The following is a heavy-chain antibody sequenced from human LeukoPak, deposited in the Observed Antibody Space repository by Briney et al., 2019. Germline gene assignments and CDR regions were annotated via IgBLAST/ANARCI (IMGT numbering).Heavy chain of an antibody. CDR1: GYSFTSYW. D-gene: IGHD1-1*01. Sequence: GESLKISCKGSGYSFTSYWIGWVRQMPGKGLEWMGIIYPGDSDTRYSPSFQGQVTISADKSISTAYLQWSSLKASDTPIYYCARHYLFERRPDYHYDMDVWGKGTTVTVSS. CDR3: ARHYLFERRPDYHYDMDV. V-gene: IGHV5-51*01. CDR2: IYPGDSDT. J-gene: IGHJ6*03.